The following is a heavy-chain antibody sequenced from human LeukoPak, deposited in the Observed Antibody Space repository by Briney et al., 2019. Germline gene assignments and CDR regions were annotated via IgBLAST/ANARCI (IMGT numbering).Heavy chain of an antibody. CDR1: GYTFTSYG. J-gene: IGHJ5*02. CDR3: ARDKSLGWEPGGNWFDP. D-gene: IGHD1-26*01. Sequence: ASVKVSCKASGYTFTSYGISWVRQAPGQGLEWMGWISAYNGNTNYAQKLQGRVTMTTDTSTSTAYMELRSLRSDDTAMYYCARDKSLGWEPGGNWFDPWGQGTLVTVSS. CDR2: ISAYNGNT. V-gene: IGHV1-18*01.